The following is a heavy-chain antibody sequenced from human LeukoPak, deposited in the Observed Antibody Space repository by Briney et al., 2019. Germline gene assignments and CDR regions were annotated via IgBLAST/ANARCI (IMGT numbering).Heavy chain of an antibody. CDR2: IKQDGSDK. CDR3: ARGETRLSDY. J-gene: IGHJ4*02. V-gene: IGHV3-7*01. D-gene: IGHD4-23*01. Sequence: GGSLRLSCTASGFTFSTYGLSWVRRAPGKGLEWVANIKQDGSDKYYVDSVKGRFTISKDNAKNSLYLQMNSLTAEDTAVYYCARGETRLSDYWGQGTLVTVSS. CDR1: GFTFSTYG.